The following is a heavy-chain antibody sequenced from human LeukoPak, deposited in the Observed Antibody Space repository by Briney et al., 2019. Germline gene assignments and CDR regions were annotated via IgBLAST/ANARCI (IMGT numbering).Heavy chain of an antibody. CDR3: ARVGHRDEDHFDY. D-gene: IGHD5-24*01. CDR2: INPNSGGT. J-gene: IGHJ4*02. V-gene: IGHV1-2*02. CDR1: GYTFTGYY. Sequence: ASVKVSCKASGYTFTGYYMHWVRQAPGQGLEWMGWINPNSGGTNYAQKFQGRVTMTRDTSISTAYMELRSLRSDDTAVYYCARVGHRDEDHFDYWGQGTLVTVSS.